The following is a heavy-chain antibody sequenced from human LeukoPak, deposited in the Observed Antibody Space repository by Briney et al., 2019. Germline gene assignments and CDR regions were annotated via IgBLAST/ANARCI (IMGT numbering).Heavy chain of an antibody. CDR2: LSGSARST. D-gene: IGHD1-14*01. CDR3: ATDLRTPSA. Sequence: GGSLRLSCAASGFTFRSYAMSWVRQAPGKGLEWVSSLSGSARSTYYADSVKGRFTISRDNSKNTLYLQMNSLRAEDTAVYYCATDLRTPSAWGQGTLVTVSS. V-gene: IGHV3-23*01. CDR1: GFTFRSYA. J-gene: IGHJ5*02.